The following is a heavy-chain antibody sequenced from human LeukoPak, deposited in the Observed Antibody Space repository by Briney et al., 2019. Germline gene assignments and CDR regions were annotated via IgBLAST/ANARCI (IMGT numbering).Heavy chain of an antibody. Sequence: SETLSLTCAVYVGPFNAYYWSWIRQPPGKGLEWIGEINHSGSANYNVSLKSRVTMSVDTSKNQFSLKLSSVTAADTAVYYCARVVPASYDAFDIWGHGTMVTVSS. CDR3: ARVVPASYDAFDI. CDR1: VGPFNAYY. D-gene: IGHD2-2*01. J-gene: IGHJ3*02. CDR2: INHSGSA. V-gene: IGHV4-34*01.